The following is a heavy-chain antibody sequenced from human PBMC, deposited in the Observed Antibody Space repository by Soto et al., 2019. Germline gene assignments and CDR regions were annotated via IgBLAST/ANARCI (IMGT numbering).Heavy chain of an antibody. CDR2: IKQDGSEK. J-gene: IGHJ6*02. D-gene: IGHD2-2*01. CDR3: ARDEAVVVPAAKHYYGMDV. V-gene: IGHV3-7*01. Sequence: GGSLRLSCAASGFTFSSYWMSWVRQAPGKGLEWVANIKQDGSEKYYVDSVKGRFTISRDNAKNSLYLQMNSLRAEDTAVYYCARDEAVVVPAAKHYYGMDVWGQGTPVTVSS. CDR1: GFTFSSYW.